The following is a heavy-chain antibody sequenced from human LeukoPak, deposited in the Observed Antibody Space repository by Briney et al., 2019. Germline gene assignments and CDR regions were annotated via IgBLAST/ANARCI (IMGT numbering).Heavy chain of an antibody. D-gene: IGHD3-10*01. CDR3: ARGDPTGLYDY. V-gene: IGHV3-74*01. Sequence: GGSLRLSCATSGFTFSSYWMHWVRQAPGKGLVWVSRINSDGSSTSYADSVKGRFTISRDNAKNTLYLQMNSLRAEDTAVYYRARGDPTGLYDYWGQGTLVTVSS. J-gene: IGHJ4*02. CDR2: INSDGSST. CDR1: GFTFSSYW.